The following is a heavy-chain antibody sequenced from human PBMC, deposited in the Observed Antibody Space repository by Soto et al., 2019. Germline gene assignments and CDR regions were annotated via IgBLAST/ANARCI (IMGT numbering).Heavy chain of an antibody. Sequence: SETLSLTCTVPGGSISSGDYYWSWIRQPPGKGVEWIGYIYYSGSTYYNPSLKSRVTISVDTSKNQFSLKLSSVTAAATAVYYCARDKGVGGMDVWGQGTTVTVSS. D-gene: IGHD3-16*01. CDR2: IYYSGST. CDR3: ARDKGVGGMDV. J-gene: IGHJ6*02. V-gene: IGHV4-30-4*01. CDR1: GGSISSGDYY.